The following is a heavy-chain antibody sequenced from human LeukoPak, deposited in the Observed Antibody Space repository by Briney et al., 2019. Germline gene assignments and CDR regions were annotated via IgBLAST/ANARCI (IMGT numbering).Heavy chain of an antibody. V-gene: IGHV1-69*01. Sequence: GASVKVSCKASGGTFSSYAISWVRQAPGQGLEWMGGIIPIFGTANYAQKFQGRVTITADESTSTAYMELSSLRSEDTAVYYCARDIFCRSFYYFYFWGQGTLVTVSS. CDR1: GGTFSSYA. CDR2: IIPIFGTA. CDR3: ARDIFCRSFYYFYF. J-gene: IGHJ4*02. D-gene: IGHD3-9*01.